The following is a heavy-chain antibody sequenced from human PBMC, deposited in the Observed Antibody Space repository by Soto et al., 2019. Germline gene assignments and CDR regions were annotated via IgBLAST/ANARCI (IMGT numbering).Heavy chain of an antibody. V-gene: IGHV3-7*03. CDR3: ARDKCGGVSCYPGYYGMDV. D-gene: IGHD2-15*01. Sequence: PGGSLRLSCAASASTFNRFWMSWVRQTPGKGLEWVANIKQDGSEKYSVDSVKGRFTISRDNAKNSLYLQMNSLRAEDTAVYYCARDKCGGVSCYPGYYGMDVWGQGTTVTVSS. CDR2: IKQDGSEK. J-gene: IGHJ6*02. CDR1: ASTFNRFW.